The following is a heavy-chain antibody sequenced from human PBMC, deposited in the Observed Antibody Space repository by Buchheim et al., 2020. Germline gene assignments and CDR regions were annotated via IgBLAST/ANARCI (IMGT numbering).Heavy chain of an antibody. D-gene: IGHD2-21*02. CDR3: AREPKPGDSTRYYYGMDV. Sequence: QVQLQQWGAGLLKPSETLSLTCAVYGGSFSTDYWSWIRQPPGKGLEWIGEINHSGRTNYNPSLKSRVTISVDTSKNQFFLKLSSVTAADTAVYYCAREPKPGDSTRYYYGMDVWGQGTT. V-gene: IGHV4-34*01. J-gene: IGHJ6*02. CDR1: GGSFSTDY. CDR2: INHSGRT.